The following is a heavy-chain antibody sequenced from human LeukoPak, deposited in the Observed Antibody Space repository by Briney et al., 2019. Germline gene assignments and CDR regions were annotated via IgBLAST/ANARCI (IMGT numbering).Heavy chain of an antibody. CDR2: ISGSASST. J-gene: IGHJ4*02. V-gene: IGHV3-23*01. Sequence: GGSLRHSCAASGFTFSSYAMSWVRQAPGKGLEWVSAISGSASSTYHADTVKGRFTISRDNSKHTLYLQMKNLRAEDTAVYYCAKGGPGLWFGELQYYFDYWGQGTLVTVSS. D-gene: IGHD3-10*01. CDR3: AKGGPGLWFGELQYYFDY. CDR1: GFTFSSYA.